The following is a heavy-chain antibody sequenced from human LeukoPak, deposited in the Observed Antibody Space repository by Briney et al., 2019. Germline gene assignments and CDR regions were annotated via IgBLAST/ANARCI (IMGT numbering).Heavy chain of an antibody. V-gene: IGHV3-23*01. Sequence: GGSLRLSCAASGFTFSTYAMSWVRQAPGKGLEWVSAISGSGDNTYYIDSVKGRFTISRDNSKNTLYLRMNSLRAEDTAVYYCAKERDSKGYFDYWGQGTLVTVSS. D-gene: IGHD2-15*01. J-gene: IGHJ4*02. CDR3: AKERDSKGYFDY. CDR1: GFTFSTYA. CDR2: ISGSGDNT.